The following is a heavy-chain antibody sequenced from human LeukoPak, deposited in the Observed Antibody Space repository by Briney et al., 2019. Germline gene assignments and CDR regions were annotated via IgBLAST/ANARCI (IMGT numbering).Heavy chain of an antibody. J-gene: IGHJ4*02. D-gene: IGHD6-19*01. V-gene: IGHV3-23*01. CDR1: GFTFSSYA. CDR3: AKSLKQWLVPRNLGFDY. Sequence: GGSLRLSCAASGFTFSSYAMSWVRQAPGKGLEWVSAISGSGGSTYYADSVKGRFTISRDNSKNTLYLQMNSLRAEDTAVYYCAKSLKQWLVPRNLGFDYWGQGTLVTVSS. CDR2: ISGSGGST.